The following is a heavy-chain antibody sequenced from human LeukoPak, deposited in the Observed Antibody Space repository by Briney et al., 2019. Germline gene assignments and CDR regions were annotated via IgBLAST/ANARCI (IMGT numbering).Heavy chain of an antibody. V-gene: IGHV4-59*01. CDR2: IYSTGST. CDR1: GGPMSDSY. D-gene: IGHD3-22*01. CDR3: ARDYTMTHAFDI. J-gene: IGHJ3*02. Sequence: SETLSLTCTVSGGPMSDSYRSWIRQTPGKGLEWIGYIYSTGSTNYNPSLKSRVTISIDTSKHQFFLKLNSVTAADTALYYCARDYTMTHAFDIWGQGTLVTVSS.